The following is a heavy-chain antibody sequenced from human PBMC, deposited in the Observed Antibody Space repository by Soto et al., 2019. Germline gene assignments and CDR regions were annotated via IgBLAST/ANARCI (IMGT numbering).Heavy chain of an antibody. D-gene: IGHD3-22*01. J-gene: IGHJ6*02. CDR1: GYTFSSYG. CDR2: ISPYNDDT. CDR3: ARGGYYDSSGSRNYHYYGMDV. V-gene: IGHV1-18*01. Sequence: ASVKVSCKASGYTFSSYGINWVRQAPGQGLEWLGWISPYNDDTKYAQKLQGRVTMTTDTSSRTAYMALRSLRSDDTAVYFCARGGYYDSSGSRNYHYYGMDVWGQGTTVNVSS.